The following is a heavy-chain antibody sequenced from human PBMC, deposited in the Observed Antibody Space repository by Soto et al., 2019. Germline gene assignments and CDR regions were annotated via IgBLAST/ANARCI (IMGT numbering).Heavy chain of an antibody. CDR3: AAGQAVARPYYYYYGMDV. CDR2: IYYSGST. V-gene: IGHV4-59*01. Sequence: SETLSRTCTDSGGSNSSYYWSWIRQPPGNGLEWIGYIYYSGSTNYNPSLKSRVTISVDTSKNQFSLKLSSVTAADTAVYYCAAGQAVARPYYYYYGMDVWGQGTTVTVSS. CDR1: GGSNSSYY. D-gene: IGHD6-19*01. J-gene: IGHJ6*02.